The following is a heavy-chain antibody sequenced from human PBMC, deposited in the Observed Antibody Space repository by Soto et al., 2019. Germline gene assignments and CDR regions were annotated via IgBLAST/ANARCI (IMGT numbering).Heavy chain of an antibody. CDR1: GGYIRSSSYS. Sequence: SENLSLTCSVSGGYIRSSSYSWGWIRLHPGKGLEWIGRIYYSRRIYYNPSLKRRVTISVDTSKNQFSLKLSSVTAAETAVFFCVRQSSGCYNWFDPWGQGTLVTVSS. D-gene: IGHD6-19*01. V-gene: IGHV4-39*01. CDR3: VRQSSGCYNWFDP. J-gene: IGHJ5*02. CDR2: IYYSRRI.